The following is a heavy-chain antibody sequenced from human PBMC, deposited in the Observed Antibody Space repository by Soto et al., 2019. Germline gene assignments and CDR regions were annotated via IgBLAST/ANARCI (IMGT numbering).Heavy chain of an antibody. CDR3: ARQRRGNWFDP. D-gene: IGHD3-10*01. CDR1: GYTFTTYW. Sequence: KISCKGSGYTFTTYWIGWVRQMPGKGLEWMGIIYPGDSDTRYSPSFQGQVTISADKSISTAYLQWSSLKASDTAIYYCARQRRGNWFDPWGQGTLVTVSS. J-gene: IGHJ5*02. V-gene: IGHV5-51*01. CDR2: IYPGDSDT.